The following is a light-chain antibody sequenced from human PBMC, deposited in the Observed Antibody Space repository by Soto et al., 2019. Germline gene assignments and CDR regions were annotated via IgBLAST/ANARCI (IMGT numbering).Light chain of an antibody. CDR3: QQHTNWPPIT. Sequence: VLTQAPATLSLSPGERVILSCRASQTFNNFLAWYQQKPGQARRLIIYHTFNRATGIPARFSGSGSGTDFTLTISSLEPEDFAVYYCQQHTNWPPITFGQGTRREIK. V-gene: IGKV3-11*01. J-gene: IGKJ5*01. CDR1: QTFNNF. CDR2: HTF.